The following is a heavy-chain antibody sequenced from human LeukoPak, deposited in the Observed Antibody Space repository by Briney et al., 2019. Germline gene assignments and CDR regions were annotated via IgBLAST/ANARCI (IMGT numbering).Heavy chain of an antibody. Sequence: PSGTLSLTCTVSGGSISSYYWSWIRQPPGKGLEWIGYIYYSGSTNYNPSLKSRVTISVDTSKNQFSLKLSSVTAADTAVYYCARDRDSGDYEYYFDYWGQGTLVTVSS. CDR2: IYYSGST. V-gene: IGHV4-59*01. CDR3: ARDRDSGDYEYYFDY. D-gene: IGHD4-17*01. J-gene: IGHJ4*02. CDR1: GGSISSYY.